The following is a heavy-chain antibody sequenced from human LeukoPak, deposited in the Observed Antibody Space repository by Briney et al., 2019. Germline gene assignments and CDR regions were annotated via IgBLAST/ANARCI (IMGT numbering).Heavy chain of an antibody. D-gene: IGHD3-3*01. CDR3: ARDRRLGITIFGVAPLLPFDY. Sequence: SETLCLTCAASGVSISSYYWSWIRQPAGKGLEWIGRIYTSGSTNYNPSLKSRVTMSVDTSKNQFSLKLSSVTAADTAVYYCARDRRLGITIFGVAPLLPFDYWGQGTLVTVSS. V-gene: IGHV4-4*07. CDR2: IYTSGST. CDR1: GVSISSYY. J-gene: IGHJ4*02.